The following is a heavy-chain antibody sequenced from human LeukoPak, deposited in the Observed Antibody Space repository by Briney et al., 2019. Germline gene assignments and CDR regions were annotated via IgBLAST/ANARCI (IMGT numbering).Heavy chain of an antibody. CDR3: HSSIAARPNPPGGRPKYYFDY. J-gene: IGHJ4*02. Sequence: PGGSLRLSCAASGFTFSSYWMSWVRQAPGKGLEWVANIKQDGSEKYYVDSVKGRFTISRDNAKNSLYLQMNSLRAEDTAVYYCHSSIAARPNPPGGRPKYYFDYWGQGTLVTVSS. V-gene: IGHV3-7*01. CDR1: GFTFSSYW. CDR2: IKQDGSEK. D-gene: IGHD6-6*01.